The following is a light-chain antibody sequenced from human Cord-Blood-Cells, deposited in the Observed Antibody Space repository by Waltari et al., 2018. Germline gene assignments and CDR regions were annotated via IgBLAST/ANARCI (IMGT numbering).Light chain of an antibody. CDR1: SSDVGGYNY. CDR2: DVS. Sequence: QSALTQPRSVSGSPGQQVTISCTGTSSDVGGYNYVSWYQQHPGKAPKLMIYDVSKRPSGVPDRFSGSKSGNTASLTISGLQAEDEADYYCCSYAGSYTYVFGTGTKVTVL. CDR3: CSYAGSYTYV. J-gene: IGLJ1*01. V-gene: IGLV2-11*01.